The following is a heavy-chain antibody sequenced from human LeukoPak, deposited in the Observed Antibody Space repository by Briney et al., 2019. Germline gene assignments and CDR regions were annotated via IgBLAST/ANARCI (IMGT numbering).Heavy chain of an antibody. CDR2: ISYDGRNI. CDR3: TKPYFLTSGSFDC. CDR1: GFTFSSFG. D-gene: IGHD3-10*01. J-gene: IGHJ5*01. Sequence: GRSLRLSCAASGFTFSSFGMHWVRQAPGGGLEWLALISYDGRNIYYSDSVKGRFTISRDNSKNTLYLQMSSLRPEDTAMYFCTKPYFLTSGSFDCWGQGTLVTVSS. V-gene: IGHV3-30*18.